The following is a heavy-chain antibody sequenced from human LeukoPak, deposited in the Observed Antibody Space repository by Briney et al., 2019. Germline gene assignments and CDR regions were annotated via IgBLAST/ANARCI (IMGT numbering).Heavy chain of an antibody. CDR2: IYSGGST. J-gene: IGHJ4*02. CDR3: ARGRDVFDY. CDR1: GFTFSSYS. V-gene: IGHV3-66*01. Sequence: PGGSLRLSCAASGFTFSSYSMTWVRQAPGKGLEWVSVIYSGGSTYYADSVKGRFTISRDNSKNTLYLQMNSLRAEDTAVYYCARGRDVFDYWGQGTLVTVSS.